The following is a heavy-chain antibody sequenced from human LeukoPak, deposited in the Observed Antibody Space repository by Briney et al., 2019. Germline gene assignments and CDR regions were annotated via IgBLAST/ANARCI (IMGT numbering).Heavy chain of an antibody. J-gene: IGHJ4*02. CDR2: INPNSGGT. V-gene: IGHV1-2*04. Sequence: ASVKVSCKACGYTFTGYYMHWVRQAPGQGLEWMGWINPNSGGTNYAQKFQGWVTMTRDTSISTAYMELSRLRSDDTAVYYCARVGGSYGDFTFDYWGQGTLVTVSS. CDR3: ARVGGSYGDFTFDY. D-gene: IGHD4-17*01. CDR1: GYTFTGYY.